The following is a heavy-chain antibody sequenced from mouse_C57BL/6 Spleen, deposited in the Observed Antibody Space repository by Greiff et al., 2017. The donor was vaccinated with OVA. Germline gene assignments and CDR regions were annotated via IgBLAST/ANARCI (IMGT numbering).Heavy chain of an antibody. CDR3: ASTYYDYDGGAMDY. CDR1: GFTFTDYY. CDR2: IRNKANGYTT. D-gene: IGHD2-4*01. J-gene: IGHJ4*01. V-gene: IGHV7-3*01. Sequence: EVQVVESGGGLVQPGGSLSLSCAASGFTFTDYYMSWVRQPPGKALEWLGFIRNKANGYTTEYSASVKGRFTISRDNSQSILYLQMNALRAEDSATYYCASTYYDYDGGAMDYWGQGTSVTVSS.